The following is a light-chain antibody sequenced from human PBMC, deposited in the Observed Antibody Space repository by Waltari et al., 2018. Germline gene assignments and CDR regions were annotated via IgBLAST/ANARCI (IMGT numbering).Light chain of an antibody. CDR3: SSQSSDNVVL. CDR1: RRYVGGYNY. CDR2: DVS. Sequence: QSALTQPASVSGSPGQSITTSCTGTRRYVGGYNYVSLYQAHPGQAPKVIIYDVSDRPSGISERFSGSKSGNTASLTISGLQAEDEADYYCSSQSSDNVVLFGGGTKLTVL. J-gene: IGLJ2*01. V-gene: IGLV2-14*03.